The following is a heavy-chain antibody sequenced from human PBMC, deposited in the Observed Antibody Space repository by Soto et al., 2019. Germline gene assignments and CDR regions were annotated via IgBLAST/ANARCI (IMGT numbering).Heavy chain of an antibody. Sequence: QVQLQESGPGLVKPSQTLSLTCTVSGGSISSGDYYWSWIRQPPGKGLEWIGYIYYSGSTYYNPYLKCRVTIPVDTAKNQFAVKLSSVTAADRAVYYCARASPVVTDVWGQGPKVTVS. CDR2: IYYSGST. CDR3: ARASPVVTDV. CDR1: GGSISSGDYY. J-gene: IGHJ6*02. D-gene: IGHD2-21*02. V-gene: IGHV4-30-4*01.